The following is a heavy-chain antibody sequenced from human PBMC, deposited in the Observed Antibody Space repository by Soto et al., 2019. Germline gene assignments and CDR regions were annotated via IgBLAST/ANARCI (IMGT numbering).Heavy chain of an antibody. J-gene: IGHJ4*02. Sequence: EVQLVESGGGLVQPGGSRRLSCAVSGLTFSSSWMHWVRQGPGKGLVWVSRINFDGSATHYADSVQGRFTISRDNAKNVLYLQMTYLSAEDTAVYYCARDRGNYNGIFDYWGQGTLVTVSS. V-gene: IGHV3-74*01. D-gene: IGHD4-4*01. CDR3: ARDRGNYNGIFDY. CDR2: INFDGSAT. CDR1: GLTFSSSW.